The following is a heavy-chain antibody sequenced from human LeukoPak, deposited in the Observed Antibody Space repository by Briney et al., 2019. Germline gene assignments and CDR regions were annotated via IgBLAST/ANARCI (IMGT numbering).Heavy chain of an antibody. CDR3: AKDEGDDSSGYYLDY. D-gene: IGHD3-22*01. Sequence: GGSLRLSCAASGFTFNSYGMHWVRQAPGKGLEWVAVISYDGSNKYYADSVKGRFTISRDNSKNTLYLQMNSLRAEDTAVYYCAKDEGDDSSGYYLDYWGQGTLVTVSS. J-gene: IGHJ4*02. CDR1: GFTFNSYG. V-gene: IGHV3-30*18. CDR2: ISYDGSNK.